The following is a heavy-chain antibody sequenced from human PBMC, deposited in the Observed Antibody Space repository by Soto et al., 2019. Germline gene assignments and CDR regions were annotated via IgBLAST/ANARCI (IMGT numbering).Heavy chain of an antibody. CDR3: ARAVEGAVAQIYYYGMDV. D-gene: IGHD6-19*01. CDR2: IIPIFGTA. CDR1: GGTFIKCA. J-gene: IGHJ6*02. Sequence: SVEASCKASGGTFIKCALRSLRQAHGQGLEWMGGIIPIFGTANYAQKLQGRVTSTADESTSTAYMELSSLRSEDTAVYYCARAVEGAVAQIYYYGMDVGGQGTTVT. V-gene: IGHV1-69*13.